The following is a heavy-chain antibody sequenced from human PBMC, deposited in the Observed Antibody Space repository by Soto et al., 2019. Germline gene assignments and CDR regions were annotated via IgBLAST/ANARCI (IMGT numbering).Heavy chain of an antibody. D-gene: IGHD3-10*01. Sequence: ASVKVSCKASGYTFSKYSVHWVRQAPGQSLEWMGWINAGNGNTKYSQKFQGRVTITSDTSATTAYLALNNLRSEDTAVYYCAKTEFPARFGELYNWFDSWGQGALVTVSS. V-gene: IGHV1-3*01. J-gene: IGHJ5*01. CDR3: AKTEFPARFGELYNWFDS. CDR2: INAGNGNT. CDR1: GYTFSKYS.